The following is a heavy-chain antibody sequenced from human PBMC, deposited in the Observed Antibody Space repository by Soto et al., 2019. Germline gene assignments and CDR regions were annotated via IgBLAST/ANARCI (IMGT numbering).Heavy chain of an antibody. CDR3: ARHCTNCVCYRHYYYYYGMDV. CDR2: IIPIFGTA. V-gene: IGHV1-69*01. J-gene: IGHJ6*02. Sequence: QVQLVQSGAEVKKPGSSVKVSCKASGGTFSSYAISGVRQAPGQGLEWMGGIIPIFGTANYAQKFQGRVTITADESTSTAYMELSSLRSEDTAVYYCARHCTNCVCYRHYYYYYGMDVWGQGTTVTVSS. D-gene: IGHD2-8*01. CDR1: GGTFSSYA.